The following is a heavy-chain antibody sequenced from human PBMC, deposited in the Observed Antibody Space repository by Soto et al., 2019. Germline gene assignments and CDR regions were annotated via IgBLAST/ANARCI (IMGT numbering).Heavy chain of an antibody. CDR1: GFSLSTSGVG. J-gene: IGHJ4*02. CDR3: AHSPYPSSSYYFDY. CDR2: IYWDDDK. V-gene: IGHV2-5*02. D-gene: IGHD6-6*01. Sequence: QITLKESGPTLVKPTQTLTLTCTFTGFSLSTSGVGVGWIRQPPGKALEWLALIYWDDDKRDSPSLKSRLTHXKXTXXNQGVLTMTNMDPVDTATYYCAHSPYPSSSYYFDYWGQGTLVTVSS.